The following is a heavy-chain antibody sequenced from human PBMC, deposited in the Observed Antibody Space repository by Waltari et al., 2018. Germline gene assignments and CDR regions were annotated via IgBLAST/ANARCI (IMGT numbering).Heavy chain of an antibody. CDR2: IIPILGIA. CDR1: GGTFSSYT. J-gene: IGHJ4*02. D-gene: IGHD2-21*02. V-gene: IGHV1-69*08. CDR3: ARDRGKFCGGDCYPEGY. Sequence: QVQLVQSGAEVKKPGSSVKVSCKASGGTFSSYTISWVRPAPGQGLEWMGRIIPILGIANYAQKFQGRVTITADKSTSTAYMELSSLRSEDTAVYYCARDRGKFCGGDCYPEGYWGQGTLVTVSS.